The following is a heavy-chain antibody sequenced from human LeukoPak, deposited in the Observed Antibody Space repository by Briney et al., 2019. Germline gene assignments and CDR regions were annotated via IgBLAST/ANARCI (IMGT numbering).Heavy chain of an antibody. D-gene: IGHD3-10*01. J-gene: IGHJ4*02. CDR1: GGSISSSSYY. CDR3: ARDPHGSGSYDFDY. Sequence: PSETLSLTCTVSGGSISSSSYYWGWIRQPPGKGLEWIGSIYYSGSTYYNPSLKSRVTISVDTSKNQFSLKLSSVTAADTAVYYCARDPHGSGSYDFDYWGQGTLVTVSS. CDR2: IYYSGST. V-gene: IGHV4-39*07.